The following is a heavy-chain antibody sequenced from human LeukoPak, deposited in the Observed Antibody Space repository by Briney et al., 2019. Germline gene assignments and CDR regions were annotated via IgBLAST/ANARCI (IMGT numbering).Heavy chain of an antibody. Sequence: PGGSLRLSCAVSGFTFSGFWMSWSRQAPGKGLEWVANIKLDGSEKNYVDSVKGRFTISRDNTKNSLYLQMNSLRVEDTAVFYCARDQYDTWSRRGNFDSWGQGTLVIVSS. CDR2: IKLDGSEK. J-gene: IGHJ4*02. CDR1: GFTFSGFW. CDR3: ARDQYDTWSRRGNFDS. V-gene: IGHV3-7*03. D-gene: IGHD3-3*01.